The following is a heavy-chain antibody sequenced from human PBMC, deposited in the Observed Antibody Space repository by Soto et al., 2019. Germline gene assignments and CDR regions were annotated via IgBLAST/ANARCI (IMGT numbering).Heavy chain of an antibody. V-gene: IGHV4-59*01. CDR3: ASVDSGSYFGAFDI. Sequence: PSETLSLTCTVSGGSISSYYWSWIRQPPGKGLEWIGYIYYSGSTNYNPSLKSRVTISVDTSKNQFSLKLSSVTAADTAVYYCASVDSGSYFGAFDIWGQGTMVTVSS. CDR2: IYYSGST. J-gene: IGHJ3*02. D-gene: IGHD1-26*01. CDR1: GGSISSYY.